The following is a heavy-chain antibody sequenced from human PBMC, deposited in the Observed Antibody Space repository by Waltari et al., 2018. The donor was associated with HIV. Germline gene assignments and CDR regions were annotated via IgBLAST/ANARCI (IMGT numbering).Heavy chain of an antibody. J-gene: IGHJ4*02. CDR3: ARAVGSSRGY. Sequence: EVQLVESGGGLVQPGGSLRLSCAASGFTFSSYWMSWVRQAPGKGLEGVANIKQEGSEKYYVDSGKGRFTSSRDNAKNSLYLQMNSLRAEDTAVYYCARAVGSSRGYWGQGTLVTVSS. D-gene: IGHD1-26*01. CDR1: GFTFSSYW. CDR2: IKQEGSEK. V-gene: IGHV3-7*01.